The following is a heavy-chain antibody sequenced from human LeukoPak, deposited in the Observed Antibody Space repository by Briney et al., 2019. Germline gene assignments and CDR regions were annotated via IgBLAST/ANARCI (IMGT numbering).Heavy chain of an antibody. J-gene: IGHJ4*02. CDR2: IYHSGGT. D-gene: IGHD4-17*01. CDR3: ARHDYGDYYFDY. CDR1: GYSISSGYY. V-gene: IGHV4-38-2*01. Sequence: SETLSLTCAVSGYSISSGYYWGWIRQPPGKGLEWIGSIYHSGGTYYNPSLESRVTISVDTSKNQFSLKLNSVAAADTAVYYSARHDYGDYYFDYWGQGTLVTASS.